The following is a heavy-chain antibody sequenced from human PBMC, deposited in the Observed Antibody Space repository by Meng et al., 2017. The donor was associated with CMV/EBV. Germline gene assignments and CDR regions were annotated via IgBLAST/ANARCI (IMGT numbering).Heavy chain of an antibody. Sequence: GGSLRLSCAASGFTFSSYGMHWVRQAPGKGLEWVAFIRYDGSNKYYADSVKGRFTISRDNSKNTPYLQMNSLRAEDTAVYYCAKDKGEDDYSNEGGLIDYWGQGTLVTVSS. CDR1: GFTFSSYG. V-gene: IGHV3-30*02. CDR2: IRYDGSNK. J-gene: IGHJ4*02. CDR3: AKDKGEDDYSNEGGLIDY. D-gene: IGHD4-11*01.